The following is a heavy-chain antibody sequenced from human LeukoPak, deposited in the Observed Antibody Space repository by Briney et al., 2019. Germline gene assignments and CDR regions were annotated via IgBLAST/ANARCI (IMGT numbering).Heavy chain of an antibody. CDR1: GFTFSSYG. Sequence: GRSLRLSCAASGFTFSSYGMHWVRQAPGKGLEWVALIWYDGSNKYYADSVKGRFTISRDNSKNMLYLQLNSLRAEDTAVYYWARDVNSGSYGYWGQGTLVTVSS. D-gene: IGHD3-10*01. CDR2: IWYDGSNK. V-gene: IGHV3-33*01. CDR3: ARDVNSGSYGY. J-gene: IGHJ4*02.